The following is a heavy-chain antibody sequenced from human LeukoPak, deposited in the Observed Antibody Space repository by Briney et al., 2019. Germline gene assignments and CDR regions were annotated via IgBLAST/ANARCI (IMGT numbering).Heavy chain of an antibody. CDR3: ALLVVITGTDY. CDR2: ISGSGGST. D-gene: IGHD3-22*01. J-gene: IGHJ4*02. CDR1: GFTFSSYA. Sequence: RGSLRLSCAASGFTFSSYAMSWVRQAPGKGLEWVSAISGSGGSTYYADSVKGRFTISRDNSKNTLYLQMNSLRAEDTAVYYCALLVVITGTDYWGQGTLVTVSS. V-gene: IGHV3-23*01.